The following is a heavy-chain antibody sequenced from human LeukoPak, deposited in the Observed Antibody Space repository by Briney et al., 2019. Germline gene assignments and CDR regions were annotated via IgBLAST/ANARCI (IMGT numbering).Heavy chain of an antibody. J-gene: IGHJ4*02. Sequence: GASVKVSCKASGYTFTDYYMHWVRQAPGQGREWMGWINPNSGDTNYAQKFQGRVTMTRDTSISTAYMELSRLRSDDTAVYYCARVRDLWFGDFDYWGQGTMVTVSS. CDR1: GYTFTDYY. CDR2: INPNSGDT. CDR3: ARVRDLWFGDFDY. D-gene: IGHD3-10*01. V-gene: IGHV1-2*02.